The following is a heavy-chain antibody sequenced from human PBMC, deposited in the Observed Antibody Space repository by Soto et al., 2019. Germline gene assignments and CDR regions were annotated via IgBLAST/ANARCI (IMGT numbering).Heavy chain of an antibody. CDR3: AKDLGSRRYLFDAFDI. V-gene: IGHV3-30*18. J-gene: IGHJ3*02. Sequence: QGQLVESGGGVVQPGRSLRLSCAASGFTFSNYGMNWVRQAPGKGLEWVAVISYDGSNKYYADSVKGRFTISRDNSNNTLYLQMNSMRAEDTAVYYCAKDLGSRRYLFDAFDIWGQGTMVTVSS. D-gene: IGHD1-26*01. CDR1: GFTFSNYG. CDR2: ISYDGSNK.